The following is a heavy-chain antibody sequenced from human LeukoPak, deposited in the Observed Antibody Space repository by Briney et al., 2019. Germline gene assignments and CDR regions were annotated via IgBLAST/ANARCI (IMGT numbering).Heavy chain of an antibody. Sequence: GGSLRLSCATSGFTFSSYAMSWVRQAPGKGLEWVSAISGSGGSTYYADSVKGRFTISRDNSKNTLYLQMNSLRAEDTAVYYCAKDYGYYYGSGTLTDAFDIRGQGTMVTVSS. V-gene: IGHV3-23*01. CDR2: ISGSGGST. CDR3: AKDYGYYYGSGTLTDAFDI. J-gene: IGHJ3*02. D-gene: IGHD3-10*01. CDR1: GFTFSSYA.